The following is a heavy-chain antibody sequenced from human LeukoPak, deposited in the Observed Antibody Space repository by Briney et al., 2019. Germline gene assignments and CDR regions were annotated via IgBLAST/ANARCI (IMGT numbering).Heavy chain of an antibody. D-gene: IGHD2-15*01. CDR1: GGSISSYY. CDR2: IYYSRST. Sequence: SETLSLTCTVSGGSISSYYWSWIRQPPGKGLEWIGYIYYSRSTNYNPSLKSRVTISVDTSKNQFSLKLSSVTAADTAVYYCARGYCSGGSCYNRYWGQGTLVTVSS. CDR3: ARGYCSGGSCYNRY. V-gene: IGHV4-59*01. J-gene: IGHJ4*02.